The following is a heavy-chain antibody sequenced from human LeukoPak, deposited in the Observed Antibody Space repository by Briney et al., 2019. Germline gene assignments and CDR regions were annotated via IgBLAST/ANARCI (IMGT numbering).Heavy chain of an antibody. Sequence: PGGSLRLSCAASGFAFSSYAMTWVRQAPGKGLEWVAVIWYDGSNKYYADSVKGRFTISRDNSKNTLYLQMNSLRAEDTAVYYCARSFLTSGYYKGNWFDPWGQGTLVTVSS. J-gene: IGHJ5*02. D-gene: IGHD3-3*01. V-gene: IGHV3-33*08. CDR2: IWYDGSNK. CDR3: ARSFLTSGYYKGNWFDP. CDR1: GFAFSSYA.